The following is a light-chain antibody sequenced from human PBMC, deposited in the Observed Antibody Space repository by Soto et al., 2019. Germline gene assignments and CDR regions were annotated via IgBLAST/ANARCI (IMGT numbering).Light chain of an antibody. CDR3: QQSYSTPPYT. CDR2: AAS. Sequence: DIQMTQSPASLSAAVGYRVTITCLASQSISIYLNWYQQKPGKAPKLLIYAASSLQSGVPSRFSGSGSGTDFTLTISSLQPEDFATYYCQQSYSTPPYTFGQGTKVDIK. V-gene: IGKV1-39*01. J-gene: IGKJ2*01. CDR1: QSISIY.